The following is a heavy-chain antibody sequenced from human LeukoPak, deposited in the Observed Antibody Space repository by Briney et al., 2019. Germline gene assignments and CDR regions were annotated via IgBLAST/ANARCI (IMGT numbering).Heavy chain of an antibody. CDR1: GFTFSNYA. Sequence: GGSLRLSCAASGFTFSNYAMSWVRQAPGKGLEWVSGISAGGGSTYYADSVKGRFTISRDNSKNTLYLQMNSLRAEDTAIYYCAKEGFLEWFLFDYWGQGTLVTVSS. CDR2: ISAGGGST. CDR3: AKEGFLEWFLFDY. V-gene: IGHV3-23*01. J-gene: IGHJ4*02. D-gene: IGHD3-3*01.